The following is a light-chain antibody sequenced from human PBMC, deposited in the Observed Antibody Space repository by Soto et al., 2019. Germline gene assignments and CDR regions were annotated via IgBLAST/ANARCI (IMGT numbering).Light chain of an antibody. CDR3: QQYNDWWT. V-gene: IGKV3-15*01. CDR1: QSVSNN. CDR2: GAS. J-gene: IGKJ1*01. Sequence: EIVMTQSPDTLSVSPGERATLSCRASQSVSNNVAWYHQKPGQAPRLLIFGASTRATGIPARFSGSASGTEFTLPISRRESEDFAVYYCQQYNDWWTFGQGTKVEIK.